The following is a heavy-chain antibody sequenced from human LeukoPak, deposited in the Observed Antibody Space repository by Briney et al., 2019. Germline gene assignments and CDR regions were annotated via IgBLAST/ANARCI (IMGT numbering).Heavy chain of an antibody. CDR3: ARDRADAFDI. J-gene: IGHJ3*02. Sequence: PGGSLRLSCAASGFTFSSYATPWVRQAPGKGLEWVAVISYDGSNKYYADSVKGRFTISRDNSKNTLYLQMNSLRAEDTAVYYCARDRADAFDIWGQGTMVTVFS. CDR1: GFTFSSYA. CDR2: ISYDGSNK. V-gene: IGHV3-30-3*01.